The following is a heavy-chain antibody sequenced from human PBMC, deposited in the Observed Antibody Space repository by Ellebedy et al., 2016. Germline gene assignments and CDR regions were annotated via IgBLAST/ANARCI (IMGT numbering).Heavy chain of an antibody. V-gene: IGHV1-46*01. CDR3: ARVRRPIVGAWFDP. Sequence: ASVKVSXXASGYTFTGYYMHWVRQAPGQGLEWMGIINPSGGSTNYAQKFQGRVTITADESTSTAYMELRSLRSDDTAMYYCARVRRPIVGAWFDPWGQGTLVTVSS. J-gene: IGHJ5*02. D-gene: IGHD1-26*01. CDR2: INPSGGST. CDR1: GYTFTGYY.